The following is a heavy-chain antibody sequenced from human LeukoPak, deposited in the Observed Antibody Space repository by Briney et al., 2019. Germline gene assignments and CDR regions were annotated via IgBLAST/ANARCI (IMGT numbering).Heavy chain of an antibody. CDR1: GGTFSSYA. J-gene: IGHJ5*02. V-gene: IGHV1-18*01. D-gene: IGHD1-1*01. Sequence: ASVTVSCKASGGTFSSYAISWVRQAPGQGLEWMGWISTNNGNTNYAQQFQGRVTMTTDTSTSTAYMELRSLKSDDTAVYYCARDVPGSIGTTARFDPWGQGTLVTVSS. CDR2: ISTNNGNT. CDR3: ARDVPGSIGTTARFDP.